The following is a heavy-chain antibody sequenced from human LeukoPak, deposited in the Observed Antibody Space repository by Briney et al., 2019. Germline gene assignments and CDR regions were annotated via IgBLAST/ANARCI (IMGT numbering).Heavy chain of an antibody. CDR1: GFTFDDYA. Sequence: GGSLRLSCAASGFTFDDYAMHWVRQAPGKGLEWVSLISWDGGSTYYADSVKGRFTISRDNSKNSLYLQMNSLRAEDTALYYCAKDIGVRGVGYMDVWGKGTTVTVSS. CDR3: AKDIGVRGVGYMDV. V-gene: IGHV3-43D*03. J-gene: IGHJ6*03. D-gene: IGHD3-10*01. CDR2: ISWDGGST.